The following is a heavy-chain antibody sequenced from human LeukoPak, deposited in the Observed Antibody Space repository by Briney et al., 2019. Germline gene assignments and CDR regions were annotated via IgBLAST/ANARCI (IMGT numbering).Heavy chain of an antibody. CDR2: IKSKTDGGTT. Sequence: GGSLRLSCAASGFTFSNAWMSWVRQAPGEGLEWVGLIKSKTDGGTTDYAAPVKGRFTISRDDSKNTLYLQMDSLKTEGTAVYYCTTDRRNWGQGTLVTVSS. CDR1: GFTFSNAW. J-gene: IGHJ4*02. V-gene: IGHV3-15*01. CDR3: TTDRRN.